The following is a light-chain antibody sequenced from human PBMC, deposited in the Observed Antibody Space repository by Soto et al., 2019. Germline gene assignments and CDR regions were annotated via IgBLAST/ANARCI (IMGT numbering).Light chain of an antibody. J-gene: IGLJ1*01. CDR2: DVN. CDR1: SSDVGGYPY. V-gene: IGLV2-11*01. CDR3: CSYAGSNTFKV. Sequence: QSALTQPRSVSGSPGQSVTISCTGTSSDVGGYPYVSWYQQHPDKAPKLMIYDVNKRPSGVPDRFSGSRSGNTASLTISGLQAEDEADYYCCSYAGSNTFKVFATGTKLTVL.